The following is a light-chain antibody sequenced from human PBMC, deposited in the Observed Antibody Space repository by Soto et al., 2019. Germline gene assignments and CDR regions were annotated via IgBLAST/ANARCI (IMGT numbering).Light chain of an antibody. Sequence: EIVLTQSPGTLSLSPGERATLFCRASRSVSSSYLAWYQQKPGQAPRLLIYGASSRATGIPDRFSGSGSGTAFTLTISRLEPEDFAVYYCQQYGSSSYTFGQGPKLEIK. CDR1: RSVSSSY. CDR3: QQYGSSSYT. V-gene: IGKV3-20*01. J-gene: IGKJ2*01. CDR2: GAS.